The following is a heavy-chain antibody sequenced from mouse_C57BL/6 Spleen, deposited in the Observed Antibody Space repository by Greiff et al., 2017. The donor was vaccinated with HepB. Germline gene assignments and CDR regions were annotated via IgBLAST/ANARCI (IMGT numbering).Heavy chain of an antibody. Sequence: QVQLQQPGAELVMPGASVKLSCKASGYTFTSYWMHWVKQRPGQGLEWIGEIDPSDSYTNYNQKFKGKSTLTVDKSSSTAYMQLSSLTAEDSAVYYCARRGGRGYYAMDYWGQGTSVTVSS. CDR3: ARRGGRGYYAMDY. CDR2: IDPSDSYT. J-gene: IGHJ4*01. V-gene: IGHV1-69*01. CDR1: GYTFTSYW.